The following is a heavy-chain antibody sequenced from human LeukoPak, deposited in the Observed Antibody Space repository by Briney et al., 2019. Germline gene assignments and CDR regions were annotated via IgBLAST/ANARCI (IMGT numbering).Heavy chain of an antibody. CDR2: INPKNGGT. CDR3: ARRGAYLQY. Sequence: ASVKVSNKTSGYSFTGYYMHWVRQAPGQGLEWMGWINPKNGGTNYPQKFQGRVTMTTDTSVGTAYMELSSLASDDTAVYYCARRGAYLQYWPQGTLVTVSS. CDR1: GYSFTGYY. J-gene: IGHJ4*02. V-gene: IGHV1-2*02.